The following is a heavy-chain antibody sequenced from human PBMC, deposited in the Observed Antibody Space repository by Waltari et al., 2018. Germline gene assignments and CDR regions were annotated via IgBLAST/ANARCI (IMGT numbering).Heavy chain of an antibody. CDR3: ARDQSYYDSSGYYNDAFDI. J-gene: IGHJ3*02. CDR1: GGSISSYY. V-gene: IGHV4-59*01. Sequence: QVQLQESGPGLVKPSETLSLTCTVSGGSISSYYWSWIRQPPGKGLEWIGYIYYSGSTNYNPSLKSRVTISVDTSKNQFSPKLSSVTAADTAVYYCARDQSYYDSSGYYNDAFDIWGQGTMVTVSS. D-gene: IGHD3-22*01. CDR2: IYYSGST.